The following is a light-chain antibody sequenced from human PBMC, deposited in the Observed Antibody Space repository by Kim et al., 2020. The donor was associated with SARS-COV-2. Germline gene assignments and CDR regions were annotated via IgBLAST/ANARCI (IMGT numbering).Light chain of an antibody. CDR1: QGIWSA. CDR2: EAS. V-gene: IGKV1-13*02. J-gene: IGKJ5*01. CDR3: QQFKVYPFT. Sequence: ASLGDRFTITCRASQGIWSALAWYHQKPGQPPKLLISEASNLQTGVPSRIIGSGSGTEFTLTITSLQPEDFATYYCQQFKVYPFTFGPGTRLEIK.